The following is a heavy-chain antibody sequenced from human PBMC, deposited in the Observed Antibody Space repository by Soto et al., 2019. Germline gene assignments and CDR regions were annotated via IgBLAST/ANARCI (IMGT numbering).Heavy chain of an antibody. CDR2: IKDGGRT. J-gene: IGHJ4*02. V-gene: IGHV4-34*01. CDR3: ARGQGGVVATH. D-gene: IGHD5-12*01. CDR1: GGSLSGYY. Sequence: QVQLQQWGAGLLKPSETLSLNCAVNGGSLSGYYWSWIRQPPGKGLEWIGEIKDGGRTNYSPSLKRRATISSGTSNNQFALRLYSVTAADTGVYYCARGQGGVVATHWDQGTLVTVSS.